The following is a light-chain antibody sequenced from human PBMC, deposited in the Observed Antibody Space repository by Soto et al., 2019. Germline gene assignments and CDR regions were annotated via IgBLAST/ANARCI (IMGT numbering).Light chain of an antibody. CDR1: NRDVGGYNY. Sequence: QSALAQPASVSGSPGQSITISCAGTNRDVGGYNYVSWYQQYPGKAPKLIIYEVTYRPSGVSNRFSGSKSGNTASLTISGLQAEDEADYYCSSYSSSSALDVIFGGGTKLTGL. J-gene: IGLJ2*01. CDR2: EVT. V-gene: IGLV2-14*01. CDR3: SSYSSSSALDVI.